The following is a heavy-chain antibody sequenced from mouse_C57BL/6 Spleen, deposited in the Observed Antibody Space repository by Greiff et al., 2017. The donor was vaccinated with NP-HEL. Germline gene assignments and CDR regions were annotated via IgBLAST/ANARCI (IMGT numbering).Heavy chain of an antibody. CDR1: GYTFTEYT. Sequence: VQLQESGAELVKPGASVKLSCKASGYTFTEYTIHWVKQRSGQGLEWIGWFYPGSGSIKYNEKFKDKATLTADKSSSTVYMELSRLTSEDSAVYFCARHEGDGYPQDWYFDVWGTGTTVTVSS. CDR3: ARHEGDGYPQDWYFDV. V-gene: IGHV1-62-2*01. J-gene: IGHJ1*03. CDR2: FYPGSGSI. D-gene: IGHD2-3*01.